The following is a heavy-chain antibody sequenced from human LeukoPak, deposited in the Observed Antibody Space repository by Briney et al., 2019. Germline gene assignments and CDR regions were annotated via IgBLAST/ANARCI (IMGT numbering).Heavy chain of an antibody. CDR2: IYHSGST. D-gene: IGHD3-10*01. V-gene: IGHV4-30-2*01. Sequence: SETLSLTCAVSGGSISSGGYSWSWIRQPPGKGLEWIGYIYHSGSTYYNPSLKSRVTISVDRSKNQFSLKLSSVTAADTAVYYCARGGVEYYGSGSYYWAVDIWGQGTMVTVSS. CDR3: ARGGVEYYGSGSYYWAVDI. J-gene: IGHJ3*02. CDR1: GGSISSGGYS.